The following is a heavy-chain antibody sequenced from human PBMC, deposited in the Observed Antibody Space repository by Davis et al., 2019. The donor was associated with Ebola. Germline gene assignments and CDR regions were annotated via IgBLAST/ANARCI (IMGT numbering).Heavy chain of an antibody. Sequence: PSETLSLTCAVYGGSFSDYYWSWFRQSPGKGLEWIGETTHRGTANYNPSLKSRVTISVDTSKNQFSLKLSSVTAADTAVYYCAVGWGAFDYWGQGTLVTVSS. CDR3: AVGWGAFDY. CDR1: GGSFSDYY. CDR2: TTHRGTA. V-gene: IGHV4-34*01. J-gene: IGHJ4*02. D-gene: IGHD3-16*01.